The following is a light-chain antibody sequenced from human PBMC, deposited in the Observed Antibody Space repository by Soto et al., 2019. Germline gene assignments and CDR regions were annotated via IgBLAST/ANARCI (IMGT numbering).Light chain of an antibody. CDR1: QRVSNNF. J-gene: IGKJ1*01. CDR3: QQYGSTPWT. Sequence: VVLTQFPGTLSLSPGETATLSCVASQRVSNNFLGWYQQKPGLPPRLLIYDATSRANGIPERFSGRGSGTHFTLTISRLETEDFAVYYCQQYGSTPWTFGRGTKV. V-gene: IGKV3D-20*01. CDR2: DAT.